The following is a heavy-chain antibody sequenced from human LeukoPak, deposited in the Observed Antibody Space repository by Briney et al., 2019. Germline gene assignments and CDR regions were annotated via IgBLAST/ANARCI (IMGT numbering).Heavy chain of an antibody. CDR1: GYTFTSSD. V-gene: IGHV1-8*01. J-gene: IGHJ4*02. D-gene: IGHD3-10*01. Sequence: GASLRVSCKASGYTFTSSDINWVRQATGQGLEWMGCINPDNGNTGYTQKFQGRVTVTRNTSIDTAYMEMSSLRSDDTAVYYCARGVGFGELTTNDDDYWGQGTLVTVSS. CDR3: ARGVGFGELTTNDDDY. CDR2: INPDNGNT.